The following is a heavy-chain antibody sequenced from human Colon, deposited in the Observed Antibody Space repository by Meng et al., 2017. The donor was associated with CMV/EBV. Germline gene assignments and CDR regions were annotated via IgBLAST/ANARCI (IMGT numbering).Heavy chain of an antibody. Sequence: GGLLRPSCAAFGFTSSGYWMSWVRQAPGKGLEWVANIKRDGSEKYCVDSVKGRFTVSRDNAKNSLYLQMNSLRAEDTAVYYCARSDYDFWSGYLRCFDYWGQGTLVTVSS. D-gene: IGHD3-3*01. V-gene: IGHV3-7*01. CDR3: ARSDYDFWSGYLRCFDY. J-gene: IGHJ4*02. CDR1: GFTSSGYW. CDR2: IKRDGSEK.